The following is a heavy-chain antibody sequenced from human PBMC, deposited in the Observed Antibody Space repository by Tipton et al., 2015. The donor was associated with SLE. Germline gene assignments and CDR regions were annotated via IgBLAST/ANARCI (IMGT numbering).Heavy chain of an antibody. Sequence: QVQLVQSGAEVKKPGASVKVSCKASGYTFTSYGISWVRQAPGQGLEWMGWISAYNGNTNYAQKLQGRVTMTTDTSTSTAYMELRSLRADDTAVYYCARFRPSRTKTITIFEHWGQGTLVTVSS. J-gene: IGHJ1*01. D-gene: IGHD3-3*01. CDR1: GYTFTSYG. V-gene: IGHV1-18*01. CDR2: ISAYNGNT. CDR3: ARFRPSRTKTITIFEH.